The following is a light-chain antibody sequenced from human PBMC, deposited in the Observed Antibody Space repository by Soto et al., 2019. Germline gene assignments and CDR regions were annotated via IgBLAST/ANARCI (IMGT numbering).Light chain of an antibody. CDR3: SSYAGTNTRYL. J-gene: IGLJ1*01. V-gene: IGLV2-8*01. CDR2: EVN. Sequence: QSAPTQPPSASGSPGQSVTISCTGANSDVGSYNFVSWYQQHPGRAPKLLIYEVNKRPSGVPDRFSGSKSGNTASLTVSGLQAEDEADYYCSSYAGTNTRYLFGSGTKVTVL. CDR1: NSDVGSYNF.